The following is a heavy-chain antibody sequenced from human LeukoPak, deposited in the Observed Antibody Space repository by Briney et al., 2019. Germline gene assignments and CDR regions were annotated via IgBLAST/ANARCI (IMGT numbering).Heavy chain of an antibody. CDR1: GGYITSYY. V-gene: IGHV4-59*01. J-gene: IGHJ3*02. CDR3: ARALGRYDAFDI. Sequence: SETLSLTCTVSGGYITSYYWSWIRQPPGKGLEWIEYIYYSGSGSTSYNPSLKSRVTISVDTSKNQFSLKLSSVTAADTAVYYCARALGRYDAFDIWGQGTMVTVSS. D-gene: IGHD7-27*01. CDR2: IYYSGSGST.